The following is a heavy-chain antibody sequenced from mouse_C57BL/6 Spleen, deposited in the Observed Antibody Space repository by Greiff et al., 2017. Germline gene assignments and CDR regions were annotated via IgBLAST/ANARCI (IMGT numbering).Heavy chain of an antibody. Sequence: QVQLQQSGAELVRPGTSVKMSCKASGYTFTNYWIGWAKQRPGHGLEWIGDIYPGGGYTNYNEKFKGKATLTADKSSSTAYMQFSSLTSEDSAVYYCARREEDGYWDVWGTGTTVTVSS. CDR1: GYTFTNYW. CDR3: ARREEDGYWDV. J-gene: IGHJ1*03. CDR2: IYPGGGYT. V-gene: IGHV1-63*01.